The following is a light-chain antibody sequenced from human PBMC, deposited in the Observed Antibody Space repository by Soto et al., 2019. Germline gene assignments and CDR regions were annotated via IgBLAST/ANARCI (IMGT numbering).Light chain of an antibody. J-gene: IGKJ4*01. V-gene: IGKV3-20*01. CDR2: GAS. CDR3: QQYGSSPLLT. CDR1: QSVSSSY. Sequence: EIVLTQSPGTLSLSPGERATLSCRASQSVSSSYLAWYQQKPGQAPRLLIYGASSRATGIPDRFSGSVSGTDFPLTISRLEPEDFAVYYCQQYGSSPLLTFGGGTKVEIK.